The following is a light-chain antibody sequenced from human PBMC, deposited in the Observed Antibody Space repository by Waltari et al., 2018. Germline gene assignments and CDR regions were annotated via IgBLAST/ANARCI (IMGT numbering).Light chain of an antibody. V-gene: IGKV3-20*01. CDR1: QSVSRS. J-gene: IGKJ1*01. CDR2: GAS. CDR3: KHYVRLPAT. Sequence: IVLTQSPGTLSLSPGERATLSFRASQSVSRSLAWYQQKPGQAPKLLIYGASTRATGIPDRFSGSGSGTDFSLTISSLEPEDFAIYFCKHYVRLPATFGQGTKVEIK.